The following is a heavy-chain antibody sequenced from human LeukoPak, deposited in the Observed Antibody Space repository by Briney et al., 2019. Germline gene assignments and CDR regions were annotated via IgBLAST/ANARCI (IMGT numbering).Heavy chain of an antibody. J-gene: IGHJ4*02. Sequence: GASVKVSCKASGYTFTGYYVHWVRQAPGQGLEWMGWINPNSGGTNYAQKFQGRVTMTRDTSISTAYMELSRLRSDDTAVYYCARVKSSCSSWYSPHFDYWGQGTLVTVSS. CDR2: INPNSGGT. D-gene: IGHD6-13*01. CDR3: ARVKSSCSSWYSPHFDY. CDR1: GYTFTGYY. V-gene: IGHV1-2*02.